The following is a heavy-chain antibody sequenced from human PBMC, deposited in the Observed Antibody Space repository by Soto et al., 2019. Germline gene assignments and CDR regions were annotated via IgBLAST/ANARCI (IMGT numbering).Heavy chain of an antibody. CDR2: IYYSGST. J-gene: IGHJ5*02. V-gene: IGHV4-39*01. D-gene: IGHD2-15*01. CDR1: GGSISSSSYY. Sequence: SETLSLTCTVSGGSISSSSYYWGWIRQPPGKGLEWIGSIYYSGSTYYNPSLKSRVTISVDTSKNQFSLKLSSVTAADTAVYYCARVGYCSGGSCYGPNWFDPWGQGTLVTVSS. CDR3: ARVGYCSGGSCYGPNWFDP.